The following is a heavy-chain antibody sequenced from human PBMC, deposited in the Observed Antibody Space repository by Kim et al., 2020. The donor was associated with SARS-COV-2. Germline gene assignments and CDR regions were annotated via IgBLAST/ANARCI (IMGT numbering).Heavy chain of an antibody. CDR2: MNPNSGNT. Sequence: ASVKVSCKASGYTFTSYDINWVRQATGQGLEWMGWMNPNSGNTGYAQKFQGRVTMTRNTSISTAYMELSSLRSEDTAVYYCARALDDSSGYRVYYYYGMDVWGQGTTVTVSS. D-gene: IGHD3-22*01. V-gene: IGHV1-8*01. CDR3: ARALDDSSGYRVYYYYGMDV. J-gene: IGHJ6*02. CDR1: GYTFTSYD.